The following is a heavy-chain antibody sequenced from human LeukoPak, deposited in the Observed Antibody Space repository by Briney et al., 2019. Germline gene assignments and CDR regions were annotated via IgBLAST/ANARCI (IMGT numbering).Heavy chain of an antibody. CDR2: IKKDGSEK. D-gene: IGHD6-13*01. Sequence: GGSLRLSCAASGFTFSSYWMSWVRQAPGKGLEWVANIKKDGSEKYYVDSVKGRFTISRDKAKNSLYLQMNSLRAEDTAVYYCARDPRSSGYSDAFDIWGQGTMVTVSS. V-gene: IGHV3-7*01. CDR1: GFTFSSYW. J-gene: IGHJ3*02. CDR3: ARDPRSSGYSDAFDI.